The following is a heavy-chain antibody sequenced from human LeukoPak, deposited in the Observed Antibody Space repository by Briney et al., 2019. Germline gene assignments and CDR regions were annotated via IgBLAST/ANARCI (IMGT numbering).Heavy chain of an antibody. J-gene: IGHJ4*02. Sequence: GGSLRLSCAASGFTFSSYAMHWVRQAPGKGLEWVAVISYDGSNKYYADSVKGRFTISRDNSKNTPYLQMNSLRAEDTAVYYCARTDYDFWSGYFDYWGQGTLVTVSS. D-gene: IGHD3-3*01. V-gene: IGHV3-30-3*01. CDR1: GFTFSSYA. CDR2: ISYDGSNK. CDR3: ARTDYDFWSGYFDY.